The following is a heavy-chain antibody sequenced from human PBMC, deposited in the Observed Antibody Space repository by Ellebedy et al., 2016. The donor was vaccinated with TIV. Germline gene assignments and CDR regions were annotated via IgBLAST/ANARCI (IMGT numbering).Heavy chain of an antibody. CDR3: ARVKDIVVAEESNAAFDI. D-gene: IGHD2-15*01. J-gene: IGHJ3*02. CDR2: ISAYNGNT. V-gene: IGHV1-18*01. Sequence: ASVKVSCXASGYTFTSYGISWVRQAPGQGLEWMGWISAYNGNTNYAQKLQGRVTMTTDTSTSTAYMELRSLRSDDTAVYYCARVKDIVVAEESNAAFDIWGQGTMVTVSS. CDR1: GYTFTSYG.